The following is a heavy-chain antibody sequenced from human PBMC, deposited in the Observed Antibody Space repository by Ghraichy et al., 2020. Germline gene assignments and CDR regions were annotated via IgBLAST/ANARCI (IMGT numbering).Heavy chain of an antibody. CDR2: IYSGGFT. V-gene: IGHV3-53*01. Sequence: GGSLRLSCAISGFTVSSNYMSWVRQAPGKGLEWVSVIYSGGFTYYADSVKGRFTISRDSFKNTLYLQMNNLRAEDTAVYYCARVRMTMAGGIIRHYYGMDVWGQGTTVTVSS. J-gene: IGHJ6*02. CDR3: ARVRMTMAGGIIRHYYGMDV. D-gene: IGHD3-10*01. CDR1: GFTVSSNY.